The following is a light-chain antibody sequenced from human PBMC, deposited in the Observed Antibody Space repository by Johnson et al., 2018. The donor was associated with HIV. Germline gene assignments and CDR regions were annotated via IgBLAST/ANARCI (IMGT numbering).Light chain of an antibody. V-gene: IGLV1-51*01. CDR1: SSNIGNNY. CDR2: DNN. CDR3: GTWDSSLSAGYF. J-gene: IGLJ1*01. Sequence: QSVLTQPPSVSAAPGQKVTISCSGSSSNIGNNYVSWYQQLPGTAPKLLIYDNNKRPSGIPDRFSGSKSGTSATLGITGLQTGDEADYYCGTWDSSLSAGYFFGTGTKVTVL.